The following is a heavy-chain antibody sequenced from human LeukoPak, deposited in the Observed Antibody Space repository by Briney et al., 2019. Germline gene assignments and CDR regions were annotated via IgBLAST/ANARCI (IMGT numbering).Heavy chain of an antibody. CDR3: AKYASGTFYNGLY. V-gene: IGHV3-23*01. Sequence: PGGSLRLSCAASGFTFSSYVMSWVRQAPGQGLEWVSTLTGSGGNTYYADSVKGRFPISRDTSKSTLYLQMNSLRDEDTAVYFCAKYASGTFYNGLYWGQGTLVTVSS. D-gene: IGHD3-10*01. CDR1: GFTFSSYV. CDR2: LTGSGGNT. J-gene: IGHJ4*02.